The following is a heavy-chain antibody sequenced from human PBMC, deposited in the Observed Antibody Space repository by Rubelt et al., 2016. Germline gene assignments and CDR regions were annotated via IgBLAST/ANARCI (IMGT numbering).Heavy chain of an antibody. CDR1: GYTFTSYG. Sequence: QVQLVQSGAEVKKPGASVTVSCKASGYTFTSYGISWVRQAPGQGLEWMGWISAYNVNTNYAQKLEGRGTRTTDTSTSTGYMGLRSRRCDDTAVYYCASDADYYDSSSYYPYWGQGTLVTVSS. V-gene: IGHV1-18*01. CDR3: ASDADYYDSSSYYPY. CDR2: ISAYNVNT. D-gene: IGHD3-22*01. J-gene: IGHJ4*02.